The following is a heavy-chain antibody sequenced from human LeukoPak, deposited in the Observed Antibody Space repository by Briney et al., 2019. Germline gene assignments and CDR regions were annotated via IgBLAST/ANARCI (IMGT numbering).Heavy chain of an antibody. J-gene: IGHJ4*02. CDR2: IKQDVNEK. Sequence: PGGSLRLSCAASGFTFSSYAMTWVRQAPGKGLEWVANIKQDVNEKYYVDSVKGRFTISRDNAKNSLYLQLNSLRAEDTAVYYCARVVTYYDILTGYYWGHYFDYWGQGTLVTVSS. V-gene: IGHV3-7*01. CDR3: ARVVTYYDILTGYYWGHYFDY. CDR1: GFTFSSYA. D-gene: IGHD3-9*01.